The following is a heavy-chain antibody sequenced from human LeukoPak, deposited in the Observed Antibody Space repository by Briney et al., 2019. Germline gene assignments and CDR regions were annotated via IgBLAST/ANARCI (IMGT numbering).Heavy chain of an antibody. CDR2: INHSGST. V-gene: IGHV4-34*01. J-gene: IGHJ4*02. CDR3: ARDPSYSSGWYDY. Sequence: SETLSLTCAVYGGSFSGYYWSWIRQPPGKGLEWIGEINHSGSTNYNPSLKSRVTISVDTSKNQFSLKLSSVTAADTAVYYCARDPSYSSGWYDYWGQGTLVTVSS. D-gene: IGHD6-19*01. CDR1: GGSFSGYY.